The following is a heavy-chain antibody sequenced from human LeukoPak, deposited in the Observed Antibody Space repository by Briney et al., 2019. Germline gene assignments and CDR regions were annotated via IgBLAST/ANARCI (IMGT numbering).Heavy chain of an antibody. CDR1: GYTFTSYG. D-gene: IGHD7-27*01. CDR2: ISAYNGNT. V-gene: IGHV1-18*01. J-gene: IGHJ3*02. Sequence: GASVKVSCKASGYTFTSYGISWVGQAPGQGLEWMGWISAYNGNTNYAQKLQGRVTMTTDTSTSTAYMELRSLRSDDTAVYYCARGRNWAPLGAFDIWGQGTMVTVSS. CDR3: ARGRNWAPLGAFDI.